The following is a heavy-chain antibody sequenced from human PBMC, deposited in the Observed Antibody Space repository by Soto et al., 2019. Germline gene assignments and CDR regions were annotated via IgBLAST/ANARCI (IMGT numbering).Heavy chain of an antibody. CDR2: IKQDGSET. CDR3: ARVYCSTTTCSGSKYFDL. J-gene: IGHJ2*01. CDR1: RFTFNHYW. Sequence: EEQLVESGGGLVQPGGSLRLSCAASRFTFNHYWMTWVRQAPGEGLEWVANIKQDGSETYYVDSVKGRFTISRDNAKNSLFLHMSSLRAEDTAVYYCARVYCSTTTCSGSKYFDLWGRGTLVAVSS. V-gene: IGHV3-7*01. D-gene: IGHD2-2*01.